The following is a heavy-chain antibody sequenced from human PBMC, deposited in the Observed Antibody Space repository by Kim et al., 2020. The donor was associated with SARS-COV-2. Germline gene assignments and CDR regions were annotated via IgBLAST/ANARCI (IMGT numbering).Heavy chain of an antibody. V-gene: IGHV3-15*01. CDR3: TTELLWFGELLAIDY. Sequence: AATVKGRFTISRDDSKNTLYLQMNSLKTEDTAVYYCTTELLWFGELLAIDYWGQGTLVTVSS. J-gene: IGHJ4*02. D-gene: IGHD3-10*01.